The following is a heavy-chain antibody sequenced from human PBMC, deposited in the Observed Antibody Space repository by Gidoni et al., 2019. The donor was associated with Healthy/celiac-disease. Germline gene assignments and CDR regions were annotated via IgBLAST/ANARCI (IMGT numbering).Heavy chain of an antibody. CDR1: GYSFTSYW. V-gene: IGHV5-51*01. Sequence: LVQSGAEVKKPGESLKISCQGSGYSFTSYWIGWVRQMPGKVLEWMGIIYPGDSDTRYSPSFQGQVTISADKSISTAYLQWSSLKASDTAMYYCARPKPGIAAADAFDIWGQGTMVTVSS. CDR2: IYPGDSDT. D-gene: IGHD6-13*01. J-gene: IGHJ3*02. CDR3: ARPKPGIAAADAFDI.